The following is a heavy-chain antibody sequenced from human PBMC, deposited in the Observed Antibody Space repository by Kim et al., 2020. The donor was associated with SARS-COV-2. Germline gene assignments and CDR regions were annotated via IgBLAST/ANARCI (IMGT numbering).Heavy chain of an antibody. J-gene: IGHJ4*02. Sequence: YNGNTTYAQKLQGRVTRTTEPSTSTAYMELRSLRSDDTAVYYCARDTVDYWGQGTLVTVSS. V-gene: IGHV1-18*01. CDR3: ARDTVDY. CDR2: YNGNT.